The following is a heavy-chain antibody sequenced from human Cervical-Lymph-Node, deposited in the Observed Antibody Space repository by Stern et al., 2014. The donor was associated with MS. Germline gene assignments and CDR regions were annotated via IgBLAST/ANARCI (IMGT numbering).Heavy chain of an antibody. CDR3: ARDRQWLAYFDY. Sequence: QVQLVQSGGGVVQPGRSLRLSCAASGFTFSTYGMHWVRQAPDKGLEWVAVISYDGGSKYYADSVKGRFTISRDNSRNTLYLQMDSLRAEDTAVYYCARDRQWLAYFDYWGQGTLVTVSS. CDR1: GFTFSTYG. J-gene: IGHJ4*02. D-gene: IGHD6-19*01. CDR2: ISYDGGSK. V-gene: IGHV3-30*03.